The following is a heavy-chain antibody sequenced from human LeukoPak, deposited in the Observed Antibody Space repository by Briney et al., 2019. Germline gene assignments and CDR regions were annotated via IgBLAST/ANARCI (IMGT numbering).Heavy chain of an antibody. Sequence: GGSLRLSCAASGFTFSDYFMGWVRQAPGKGLEWVSYISSSGSTIYYADSVKGRFTISRDSAKNSLYLQMNSLRADDTAVYYCANSPPGLRYYWNYFDCWGQGTVVIVAS. CDR1: GFTFSDYF. J-gene: IGHJ4*02. CDR3: ANSPPGLRYYWNYFDC. CDR2: ISSSGSTI. D-gene: IGHD1-20*01. V-gene: IGHV3-11*04.